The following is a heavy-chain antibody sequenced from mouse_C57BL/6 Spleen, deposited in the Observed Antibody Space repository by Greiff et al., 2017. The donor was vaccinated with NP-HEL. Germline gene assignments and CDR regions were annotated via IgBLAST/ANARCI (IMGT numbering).Heavy chain of an antibody. J-gene: IGHJ4*01. CDR2: INYDGSST. Sequence: EVKLVESEGGLVQPGSSMKLSCTASGFTFSDYYMAWVRQVPEKGLEWVANINYDGSSTYYLDSLKSRFIISRDNAKNILYLQMSSLQSEDTATYYCARGGDYGRKYAMDYWGQGTSVTVSS. CDR1: GFTFSDYY. V-gene: IGHV5-16*01. CDR3: ARGGDYGRKYAMDY. D-gene: IGHD1-1*01.